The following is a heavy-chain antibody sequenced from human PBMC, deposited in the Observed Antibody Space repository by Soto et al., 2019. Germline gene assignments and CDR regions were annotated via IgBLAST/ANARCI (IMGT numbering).Heavy chain of an antibody. Sequence: QVQLQESGPGLVKPSQTLSLTCTVSGGSISSGGYYWSWIRQHPGKGLEWIGYIYYSGSTYYNPSLKSRVTISVDRSKNQFSLKLSSVTAADTAVYYCARGVLRYFDWLLADAFDIWGQGTMVTVSS. CDR3: ARGVLRYFDWLLADAFDI. V-gene: IGHV4-31*03. CDR2: IYYSGST. J-gene: IGHJ3*02. CDR1: GGSISSGGYY. D-gene: IGHD3-9*01.